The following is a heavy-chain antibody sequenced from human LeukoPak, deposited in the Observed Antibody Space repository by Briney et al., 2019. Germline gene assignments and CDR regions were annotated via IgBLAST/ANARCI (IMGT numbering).Heavy chain of an antibody. D-gene: IGHD6-13*01. CDR1: GYTFTGYY. J-gene: IGHJ4*02. Sequence: GASVKVSCKASGYTFTGYYMHWVRQAPGQGLEWMGWINPNNGGTNYAQKFQGRVTMTRGTSISTAYMELSRLTSDDTAVYYCARGSSSWYVGPPLDHWGQGTLVTVSS. CDR2: INPNNGGT. V-gene: IGHV1-2*02. CDR3: ARGSSSWYVGPPLDH.